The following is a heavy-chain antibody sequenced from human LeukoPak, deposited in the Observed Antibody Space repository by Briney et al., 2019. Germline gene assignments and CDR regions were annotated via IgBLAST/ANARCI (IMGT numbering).Heavy chain of an antibody. D-gene: IGHD6-6*01. Sequence: PSETLSLTCTVAGDSISSYYWSRIRQPPGKGLEWIGYIHTGGGTSYIPSLKGRVTISIDTSKNQFSLKLSSVTAADSAVYYRARLTRLSTSPDRYYLDYWGQGTLVTVSS. V-gene: IGHV4-4*09. CDR2: IHTGGGT. J-gene: IGHJ4*02. CDR3: ARLTRLSTSPDRYYLDY. CDR1: GDSISSYY.